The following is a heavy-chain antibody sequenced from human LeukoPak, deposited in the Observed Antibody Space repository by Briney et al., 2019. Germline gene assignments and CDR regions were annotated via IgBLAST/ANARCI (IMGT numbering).Heavy chain of an antibody. D-gene: IGHD5-18*01. Sequence: ASVKVSCKASGYTFTSYDINWVRQATGQGLEWMGWMNPNSGNTGYAQKFQGRVTITRNTSISTAYMELSSLRSEDTAVYYCARAIGGYSYGYLGVYYFDYWGQGTLVTVSS. CDR2: MNPNSGNT. CDR1: GYTFTSYD. J-gene: IGHJ4*02. V-gene: IGHV1-8*03. CDR3: ARAIGGYSYGYLGVYYFDY.